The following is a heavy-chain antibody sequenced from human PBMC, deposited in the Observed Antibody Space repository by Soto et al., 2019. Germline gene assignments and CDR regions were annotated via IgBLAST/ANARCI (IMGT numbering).Heavy chain of an antibody. V-gene: IGHV5-10-1*01. CDR3: PKHIVVVTPGRDDSDI. CDR2: IDPSDSYT. J-gene: IGHJ3*02. D-gene: IGHD2-21*02. Sequence: GESLKISCKGSGYSFTSYWISWVRQMPGKGLERMRRIDPSDSYTNYSPSFQGHVSISAAKSISTAYLQWSSLKASDTAMYYCPKHIVVVTPGRDDSDIWGQGKMVTVSS. CDR1: GYSFTSYW.